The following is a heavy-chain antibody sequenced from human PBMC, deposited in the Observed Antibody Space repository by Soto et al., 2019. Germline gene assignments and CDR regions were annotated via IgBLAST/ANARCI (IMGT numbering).Heavy chain of an antibody. J-gene: IGHJ6*03. CDR3: VRDFGWYFRSGYMDV. Sequence: EVHLVESGGGLVEPGGSLRLSCAASGFDFRSYSMNWVRRAPGKGLEWVSSINADSSYIYYAHSLRGRFTISRDNAKDSLYLQMNSLRAEDKAVYYCVRDFGWYFRSGYMDVWGDGATVTVSS. CDR1: GFDFRSYS. V-gene: IGHV3-21*01. D-gene: IGHD3-3*01. CDR2: INADSSYI.